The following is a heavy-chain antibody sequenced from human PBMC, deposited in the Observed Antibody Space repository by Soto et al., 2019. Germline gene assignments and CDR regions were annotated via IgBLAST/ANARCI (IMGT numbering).Heavy chain of an antibody. Sequence: ASVKVSCKASGYTFTSYGISWVRQAPGQGLEWMGWISAYNGNTNYAQKLQGRVTMTTDTSTSTAYMELRSLRSDDTAVYYCARDPTVRRGDYYYMDVWGKGTTVTVSS. D-gene: IGHD4-17*01. J-gene: IGHJ6*03. CDR2: ISAYNGNT. CDR1: GYTFTSYG. V-gene: IGHV1-18*01. CDR3: ARDPTVRRGDYYYMDV.